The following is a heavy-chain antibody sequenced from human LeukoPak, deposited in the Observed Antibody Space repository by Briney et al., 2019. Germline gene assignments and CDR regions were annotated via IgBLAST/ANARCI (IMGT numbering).Heavy chain of an antibody. D-gene: IGHD6-25*01. Sequence: PGGSLRLSCAASGFSVSSHYMSWVRQAPGKGLEWVSAILGSGSSTYYADSVKGRFTISRDNSNNTLFLQVNSLRAEDTAVYYCAKDRAQRLLLDFGGKGTLVPVSS. CDR1: GFSVSSHY. J-gene: IGHJ4*02. CDR2: ILGSGSST. V-gene: IGHV3-23*01. CDR3: AKDRAQRLLLDF.